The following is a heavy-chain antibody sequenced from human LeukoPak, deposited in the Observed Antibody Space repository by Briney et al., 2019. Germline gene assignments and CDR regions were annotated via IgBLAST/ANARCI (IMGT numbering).Heavy chain of an antibody. CDR2: IYYSGST. V-gene: IGHV4-39*01. CDR1: SGSISSSNFY. Sequence: SETLSLTCTVSSGSISSSNFYWGWIRQPPGKRLEWNVSIYYSGSTYYNPSLKSRVIIPVDTSKNQFSLKLSSVTAADTALYYCARHDSSGPYNAFDIWGQGTMVTVSS. J-gene: IGHJ3*02. D-gene: IGHD3-22*01. CDR3: ARHDSSGPYNAFDI.